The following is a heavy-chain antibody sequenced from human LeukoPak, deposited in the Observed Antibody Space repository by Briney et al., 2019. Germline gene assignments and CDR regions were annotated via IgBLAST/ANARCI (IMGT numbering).Heavy chain of an antibody. Sequence: GGSLRLSCAASGFTFSSYVMHWVRQAPGKGLEWVAIISYDGSNEYYADSVKGRFTISRDNSKNTLYLQMNSLRAADTAVYYCARVLDTAMVGGFDYWGQGTLVTVSS. CDR1: GFTFSSYV. J-gene: IGHJ4*02. CDR3: ARVLDTAMVGGFDY. CDR2: ISYDGSNE. V-gene: IGHV3-30*04. D-gene: IGHD5-18*01.